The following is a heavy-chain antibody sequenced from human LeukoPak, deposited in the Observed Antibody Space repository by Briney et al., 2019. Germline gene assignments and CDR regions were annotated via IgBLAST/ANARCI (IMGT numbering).Heavy chain of an antibody. CDR1: GFTVSSNY. J-gene: IGHJ3*02. V-gene: IGHV3-53*01. CDR2: IYSGGST. CDR3: ARERVYGDSDAFDI. D-gene: IGHD4-17*01. Sequence: PGGSLRLSCAASGFTVSSNYMSWVRQAPGKGLEWVSVIYSGGSTYYADSVKGRFTISRDNSKNTLYLQMNSLRAEDTAVYYCARERVYGDSDAFDIWGQGTMVTVSS.